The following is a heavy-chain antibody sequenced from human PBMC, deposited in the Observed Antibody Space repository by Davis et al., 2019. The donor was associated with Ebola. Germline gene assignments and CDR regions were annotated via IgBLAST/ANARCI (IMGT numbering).Heavy chain of an antibody. Sequence: PSETLSLTCAISGDSVSTAGWNWIRQSPSRGLEWLGRTYYKSKWYNDYAASVKSRITINPDTSKNQFTLQLTSVTPEDTAVYYCARGWLRTGLDVWGKGTTVTVSS. CDR2: TYYKSKWYN. D-gene: IGHD5-12*01. CDR1: GDSVSTAG. CDR3: ARGWLRTGLDV. V-gene: IGHV6-1*01. J-gene: IGHJ6*04.